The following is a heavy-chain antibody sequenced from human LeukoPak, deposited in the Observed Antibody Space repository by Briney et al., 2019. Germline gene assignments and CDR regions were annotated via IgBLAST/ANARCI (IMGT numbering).Heavy chain of an antibody. V-gene: IGHV3-7*01. CDR3: ARDRYCSGD. D-gene: IGHD2-15*01. CDR2: IAEDGSEK. J-gene: IGHJ4*02. Sequence: GGSLRLSCAASGFTFSNHWMSWVRQAPGKGLEWVANIAEDGSEKYYVDSVKGRFSISRDNAENSLYLHMNSLRAEDTAVYYCARDRYCSGDWGQGTLVTVSS. CDR1: GFTFSNHW.